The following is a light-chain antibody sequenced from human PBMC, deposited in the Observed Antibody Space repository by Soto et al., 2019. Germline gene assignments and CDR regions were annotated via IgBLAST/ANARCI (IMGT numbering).Light chain of an antibody. J-gene: IGLJ1*01. CDR3: TSYTSSGTHV. Sequence: QSALTQPASVSASPGQSITISCTGTSSDVGGYNYVSWYQQRPGKAPKLIIYEVSHRPSGVSNRFSGTKSDNTASLTISGLQAEDETDYYCTSYTSSGTHVFGTGTKLTVL. CDR2: EVS. V-gene: IGLV2-14*01. CDR1: SSDVGGYNY.